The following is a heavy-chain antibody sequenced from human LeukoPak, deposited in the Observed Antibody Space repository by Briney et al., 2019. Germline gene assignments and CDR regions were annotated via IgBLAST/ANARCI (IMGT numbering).Heavy chain of an antibody. V-gene: IGHV4-34*01. D-gene: IGHD2-15*01. Sequence: SETLPLTCAVYGGSFSGYYWSWIRQPPGKGLEWIGEINHSGSTNYNPSLKSRVTISVDTSKNQFSLKLSSVTAADTAVYYCARGYCSGGSCYLGYWGQGTLVTVSS. CDR3: ARGYCSGGSCYLGY. CDR2: INHSGST. J-gene: IGHJ4*02. CDR1: GGSFSGYY.